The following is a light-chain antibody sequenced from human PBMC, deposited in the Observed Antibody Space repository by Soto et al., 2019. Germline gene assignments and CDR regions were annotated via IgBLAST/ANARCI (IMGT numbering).Light chain of an antibody. V-gene: IGLV2-14*01. CDR2: EVA. J-gene: IGLJ1*01. CDR3: CSYAGSYTLYV. Sequence: QSALTQPASVSGSPGQSITISCTGTNSDIGFYNYVSWYQQHPGEAPKLIIYEVAKRPSGVSSRFSGSKSGNTASLTISGLQAEDEADYYCCSYAGSYTLYVFGTGTKV. CDR1: NSDIGFYNY.